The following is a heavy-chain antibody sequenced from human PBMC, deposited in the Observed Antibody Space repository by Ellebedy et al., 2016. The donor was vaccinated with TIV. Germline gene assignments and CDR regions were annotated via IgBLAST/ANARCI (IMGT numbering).Heavy chain of an antibody. V-gene: IGHV3-30-3*01. Sequence: GESLKISCAASGFTFSSYAMHWVRQAPGKGLEWVATISSDGNDKYFADSVKGRFTISRDNSKNTLYLQVNSLRAEDPAVYYGAKSRWLQPDYDYWGQGTLVTVSS. CDR2: ISSDGNDK. CDR3: AKSRWLQPDYDY. CDR1: GFTFSSYA. D-gene: IGHD5-24*01. J-gene: IGHJ4*02.